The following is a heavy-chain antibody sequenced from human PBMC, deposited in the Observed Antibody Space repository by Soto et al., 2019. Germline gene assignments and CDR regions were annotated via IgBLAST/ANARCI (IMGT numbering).Heavy chain of an antibody. CDR2: IYYSGST. CDR3: ARRVVRGVIISSTTHFDY. J-gene: IGHJ4*02. Sequence: TLSLTCTVSGGSISSSSYYWGWIRQPPGKGLEWIGSIYYSGSTYYNPSLKSRVTISVDTSKNQFSLKLSSVTAADTAVYYCARRVVRGVIISSTTHFDYWGQGTLVTVSS. CDR1: GGSISSSSYY. D-gene: IGHD3-10*01. V-gene: IGHV4-39*01.